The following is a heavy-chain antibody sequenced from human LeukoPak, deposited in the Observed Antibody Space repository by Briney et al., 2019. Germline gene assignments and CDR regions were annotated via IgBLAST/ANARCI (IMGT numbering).Heavy chain of an antibody. V-gene: IGHV4-34*01. J-gene: IGHJ4*02. CDR3: ARLGRSGGKCYFDI. CDR1: GGSFSGYY. Sequence: PSETLSLTCAVYGGSFSGYYWSWIRQPPGKGLEWIGEINHSGSTNYNPSLKSRVSISMDTSKNHFSLKLTSVTAADTAVYYCARLGRSGGKCYFDIWGQGTLVTVSS. CDR2: INHSGST. D-gene: IGHD6-25*01.